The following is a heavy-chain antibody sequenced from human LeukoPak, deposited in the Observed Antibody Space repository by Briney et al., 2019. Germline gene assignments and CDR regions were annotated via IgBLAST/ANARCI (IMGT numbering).Heavy chain of an antibody. Sequence: KPSETLSPTCTVSGGSISSYYWSWIRQPPGKGLELPGHIYYSGSTNYNPSLRSRVTISVDTSKNQFSLKLSSVTAADTAVYYCARGIVVEPAAMSWFDSWGQGTLVTVSS. V-gene: IGHV4-59*08. CDR3: ARGIVVEPAAMSWFDS. D-gene: IGHD2-2*01. CDR2: IYYSGST. CDR1: GGSISSYY. J-gene: IGHJ5*01.